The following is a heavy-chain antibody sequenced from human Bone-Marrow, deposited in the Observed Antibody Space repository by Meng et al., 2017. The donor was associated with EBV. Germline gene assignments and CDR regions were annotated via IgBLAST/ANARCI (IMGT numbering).Heavy chain of an antibody. D-gene: IGHD4-17*01. CDR1: GGSITTPNYY. V-gene: IGHV4-39*07. J-gene: IGHJ4*02. CDR3: VRGYDYGDYVDY. CDR2: FYSVTTT. Sequence: QLQLQESGPGLVKPSETLSLICTVSGGSITTPNYYWGWIRQPPGKGLEWIGTFYSVTTTFYNPSLGGRLIISVDTSKNQFSLRLTSVTAADTAVYYCVRGYDYGDYVDYWGQGTLGTVSS.